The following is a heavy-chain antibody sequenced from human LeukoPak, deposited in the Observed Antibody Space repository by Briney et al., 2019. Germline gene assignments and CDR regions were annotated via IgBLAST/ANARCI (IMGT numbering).Heavy chain of an antibody. J-gene: IGHJ4*02. CDR2: INPSGGST. D-gene: IGHD6-13*01. V-gene: IGHV1-46*01. CDR1: GYTFTNYF. Sequence: ASVKVSCKASGYTFTNYFMHWVRQAPGQGRVWMGIINPSGGSTSYAQKFQGRVTMTGDTSTSTVYMELSSLRSEDTAVYYCARGGSSSSPFFDYWGQGTLVTVSS. CDR3: ARGGSSSSPFFDY.